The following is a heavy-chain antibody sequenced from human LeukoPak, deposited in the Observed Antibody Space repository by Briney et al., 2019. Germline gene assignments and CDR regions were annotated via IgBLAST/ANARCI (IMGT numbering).Heavy chain of an antibody. Sequence: ASVKVSCKASGYTFTGYYMHWVRQAPGQGLEWMGWINPNSGGTNYAQKFQGRVTMTRDTSISTAYMELSRLRSDDTAVYYCAHSPGGIYYFDYWGQGTLVTVSS. J-gene: IGHJ4*02. CDR1: GYTFTGYY. CDR3: AHSPGGIYYFDY. D-gene: IGHD3-16*01. CDR2: INPNSGGT. V-gene: IGHV1-2*02.